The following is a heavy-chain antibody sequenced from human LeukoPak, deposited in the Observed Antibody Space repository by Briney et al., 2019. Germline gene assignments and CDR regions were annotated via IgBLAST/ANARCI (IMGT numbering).Heavy chain of an antibody. CDR2: IIPIFGTA. Sequence: SVKVSCKASGGTFSSFAISWVRQAPGQGLEWMGGIIPIFGTANYAQKFQGRVTITTDESTSTAYMELSSLRSEDTAVYYCASRRSSIAARLTRLNYYYYYMDVWGKGTTVTVSS. J-gene: IGHJ6*03. CDR1: GGTFSSFA. CDR3: ASRRSSIAARLTRLNYYYYYMDV. D-gene: IGHD6-6*01. V-gene: IGHV1-69*05.